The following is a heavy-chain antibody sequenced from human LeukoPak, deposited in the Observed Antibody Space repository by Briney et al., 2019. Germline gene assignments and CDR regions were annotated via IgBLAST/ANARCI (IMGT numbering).Heavy chain of an antibody. CDR3: ATVLVVVPAAMRTDAFDI. CDR2: FDPEDGET. D-gene: IGHD2-2*01. J-gene: IGHJ3*02. V-gene: IGHV1-24*01. Sequence: GASVKVSGKVSGYTLTELSMHWVRQAPGKGLEWMGGFDPEDGETIYAQKFQGRVTMTEDTSTDTAYMELSSLRSEDTAVYYCATVLVVVPAAMRTDAFDIWGQGTMVTVSS. CDR1: GYTLTELS.